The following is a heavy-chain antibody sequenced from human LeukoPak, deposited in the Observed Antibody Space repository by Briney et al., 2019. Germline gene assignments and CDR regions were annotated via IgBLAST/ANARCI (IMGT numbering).Heavy chain of an antibody. CDR1: GFTVSSNY. V-gene: IGHV3-53*01. J-gene: IGHJ4*02. CDR3: AKGSAASRPYYFDF. D-gene: IGHD6-6*01. Sequence: GGSLRLSCAASGFTVSSNYMSWVRQAPGKGLEWVSVIYSGGSTYYADSVKGRFTISRDNSQNTLDLQLTSLRAEDTAVYFCAKGSAASRPYYFDFWGRGTLVTVSS. CDR2: IYSGGST.